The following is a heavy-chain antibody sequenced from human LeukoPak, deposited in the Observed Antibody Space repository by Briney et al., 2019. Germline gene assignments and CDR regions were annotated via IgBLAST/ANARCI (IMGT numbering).Heavy chain of an antibody. D-gene: IGHD6-19*01. CDR3: AKDLYSSGQRFDY. V-gene: IGHV3-30*18. J-gene: IGHJ4*02. Sequence: GGSLRLSCAASGFTFSSYGMHWVRQAPGKGLEWVAVISYDGSNKYYADSVKGRFTISRDNSKNTLYLQMNSLRAEDTAVYYCAKDLYSSGQRFDYWGQGTLVTVSS. CDR1: GFTFSSYG. CDR2: ISYDGSNK.